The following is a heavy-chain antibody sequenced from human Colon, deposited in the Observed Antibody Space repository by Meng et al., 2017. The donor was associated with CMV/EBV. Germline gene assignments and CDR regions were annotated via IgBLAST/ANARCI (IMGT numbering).Heavy chain of an antibody. CDR3: ATFGGDFDY. Sequence: QVQLWRVGAEGKEPGASVKVSCKTFGYTFNGYFMHWVRQATGQGLEWMGWINPVTGDTSYAQKFQVRVTMTRDTSISTAYMELSSLRSDDTVVYYCATFGGDFDYWGQGTLVTVSS. J-gene: IGHJ4*02. CDR2: INPVTGDT. D-gene: IGHD3-3*01. V-gene: IGHV1-2*02. CDR1: GYTFNGYF.